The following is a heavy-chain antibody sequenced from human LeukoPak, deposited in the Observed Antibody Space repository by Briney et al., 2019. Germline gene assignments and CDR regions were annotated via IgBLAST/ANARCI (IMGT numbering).Heavy chain of an antibody. J-gene: IGHJ6*02. V-gene: IGHV4-61*02. CDR3: ARDEGYHYSAMEV. CDR2: IYTSGST. CDR1: GCSISSGHKY. Sequence: SQTLSLTCTVSGCSISSGHKYWSWLRQPAGKGLEWIGRIYTSGSTDNNPSLKSRVTITLDASKNQFSLKLSSVTAADTAVYYRARDEGYHYSAMEVWGQGPTVTVSS.